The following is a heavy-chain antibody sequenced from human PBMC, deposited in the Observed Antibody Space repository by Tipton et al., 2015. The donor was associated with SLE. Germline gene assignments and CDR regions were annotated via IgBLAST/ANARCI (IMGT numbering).Heavy chain of an antibody. CDR3: ARGIVAAFYY. CDR1: GDSISSTSYY. V-gene: IGHV4-39*07. J-gene: IGHJ4*02. Sequence: TLSLTCIVSGDSISSTSYYWGWIRQPPGKGLEWVGTVYYTGNTFYNPSLKSRVTISVDTSKNQFSLKLSSVTAADTAVYYCARGIVAAFYYWGQGTLVTVSS. CDR2: VYYTGNT. D-gene: IGHD2/OR15-2a*01.